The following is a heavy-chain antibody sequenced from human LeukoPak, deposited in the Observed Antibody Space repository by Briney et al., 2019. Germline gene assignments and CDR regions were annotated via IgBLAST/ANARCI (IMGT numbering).Heavy chain of an antibody. CDR2: VFYSGTT. Sequence: SETLSLTCNVSSGSISSKKYYWGWIRQPPGKALEWVGSVFYSGTTYYNPSLKSRVIISLDTPKNQFSLNLSSVTAADTAVYYCVRGSGDLGKTYDSWGQGTLVTVSS. CDR3: VRGSGDLGKTYDS. D-gene: IGHD7-27*01. J-gene: IGHJ4*02. CDR1: SGSISSKKYY. V-gene: IGHV4-39*07.